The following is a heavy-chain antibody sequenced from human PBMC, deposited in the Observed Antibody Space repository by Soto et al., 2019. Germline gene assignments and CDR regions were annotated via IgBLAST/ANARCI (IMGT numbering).Heavy chain of an antibody. D-gene: IGHD2-2*01. V-gene: IGHV3-23*01. Sequence: EVQLLETGGGLAQPGGSLRLSCAASGFTFNYYDMSWVRQAPGKGLEWVSTISSSGVTTYYADSVKGRFTISRDNSKKTLYLQMNSLRAEDTAVSYCADPVPAATHYHYYNMDVWGQGTTVTVSS. CDR2: ISSSGVTT. CDR3: ADPVPAATHYHYYNMDV. J-gene: IGHJ6*02. CDR1: GFTFNYYD.